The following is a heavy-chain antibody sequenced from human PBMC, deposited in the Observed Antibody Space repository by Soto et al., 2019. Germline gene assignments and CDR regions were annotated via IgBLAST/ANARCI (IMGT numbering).Heavy chain of an antibody. Sequence: SETLSLTCAVYGGSFSGYYWSWIRQPPGKGLEWIGEINHSGSTNYNPSLKSRVTISVDTSKNQFSLKLSSVTAADTAVYYCARGGNYYDSSGYYPWGQGTLVTVSS. V-gene: IGHV4-34*01. CDR2: INHSGST. CDR1: GGSFSGYY. D-gene: IGHD3-22*01. J-gene: IGHJ5*02. CDR3: ARGGNYYDSSGYYP.